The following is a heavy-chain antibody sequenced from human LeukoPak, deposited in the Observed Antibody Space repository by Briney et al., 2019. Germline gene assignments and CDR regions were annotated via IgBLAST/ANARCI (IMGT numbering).Heavy chain of an antibody. D-gene: IGHD1-26*01. Sequence: GGSLRLSCAASGFTFSSYTMNWVRQAPGKGLEWVSSISGSRSYMFYADSVKGRVTISRDNTRNSLYLQMNSLRGEDTAVSYCARVRELYRDYWGQGTLVTVSS. J-gene: IGHJ4*02. CDR3: ARVRELYRDY. CDR1: GFTFSSYT. V-gene: IGHV3-21*01. CDR2: ISGSRSYM.